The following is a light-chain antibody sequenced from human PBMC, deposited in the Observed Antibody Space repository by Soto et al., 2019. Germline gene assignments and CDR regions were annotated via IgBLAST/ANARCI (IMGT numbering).Light chain of an antibody. J-gene: IGKJ1*01. CDR3: QQYDDWPPT. Sequence: MVMTQSPATLSVSPGERATLSCRASRSVNSNLAWYQQKPGQAPRLLFYHASARATGIPARFSGYGSGTDFTLTISSLQSEDSAVYYCQQYDDWPPTFGQGTKVDI. V-gene: IGKV3-15*01. CDR1: RSVNSN. CDR2: HAS.